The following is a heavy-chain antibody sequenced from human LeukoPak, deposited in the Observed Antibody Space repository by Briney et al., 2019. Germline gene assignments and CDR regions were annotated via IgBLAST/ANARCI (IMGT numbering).Heavy chain of an antibody. CDR1: GYSFTSYW. J-gene: IGHJ5*02. Sequence: GESLKISCKGSGYSFTSYWIGWVRQMPGKGLEWMGIIYPGDSDTRYSPSFQGQVTFSADKSISTAYLQWSSLKASDTAMYYCARVLRIAAAGTWFDPWGQGTLVTVSS. D-gene: IGHD6-13*01. V-gene: IGHV5-51*01. CDR3: ARVLRIAAAGTWFDP. CDR2: IYPGDSDT.